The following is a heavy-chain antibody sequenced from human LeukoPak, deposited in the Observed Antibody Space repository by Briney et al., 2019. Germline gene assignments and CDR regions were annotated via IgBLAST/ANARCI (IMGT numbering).Heavy chain of an antibody. D-gene: IGHD4-17*01. CDR1: GFTFSSYW. Sequence: PGGSLRLSCAASGFTFSSYWMSWVRQAPGKGLEWVANIKQDGSEKYYVDSVKGRFTISRDNAKNSLYLQMNSLRAEDTAVYYCARGTTLTTLPYYYYYMDVWGEGTTVTVSS. J-gene: IGHJ6*03. V-gene: IGHV3-7*04. CDR3: ARGTTLTTLPYYYYYMDV. CDR2: IKQDGSEK.